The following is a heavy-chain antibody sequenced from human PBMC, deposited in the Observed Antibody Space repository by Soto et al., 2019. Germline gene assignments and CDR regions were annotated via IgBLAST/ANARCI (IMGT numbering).Heavy chain of an antibody. D-gene: IGHD3-10*01. CDR3: ARGVGSGSYYNQYNWFDP. Sequence: ASVKVSCKASGYTFTNYGISWVRQAPGQGLEWMGWIDVYNGNTKYAQKVQGRVTMTTDTSTSTAYMELRSLRSDDTAVYYCARGVGSGSYYNQYNWFDPWGQGTLVTVS. V-gene: IGHV1-18*01. CDR1: GYTFTNYG. J-gene: IGHJ5*02. CDR2: IDVYNGNT.